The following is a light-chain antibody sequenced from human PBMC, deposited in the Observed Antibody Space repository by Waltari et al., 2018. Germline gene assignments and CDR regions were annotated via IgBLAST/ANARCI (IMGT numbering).Light chain of an antibody. CDR3: ASFAGSNTL. V-gene: IGLV2-8*01. CDR1: STDLGLYNY. J-gene: IGLJ2*01. Sequence: QSALTQPPSASGSPGQSVTISFTGTSTDLGLYNYVSWYQQHPGKAPKLLIYEVSERPSGVPDRFSGSKSGITASLTVFGLQTEDEADYYCASFAGSNTLFGGGTKLTVL. CDR2: EVS.